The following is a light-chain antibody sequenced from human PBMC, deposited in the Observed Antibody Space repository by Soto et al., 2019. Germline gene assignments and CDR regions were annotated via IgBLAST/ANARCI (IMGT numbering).Light chain of an antibody. Sequence: QSALAQPPSASGSPGQSVTISCTGISSDVGAYKFVSWYQHRPGKVPKLMIYEVSKRPSGVPDRFSGSKAGNTASLTVSRLQTGDEADYYCSSYAGSNTVVFGGGTKLTVL. CDR3: SSYAGSNTVV. J-gene: IGLJ2*01. CDR1: SSDVGAYKF. V-gene: IGLV2-8*01. CDR2: EVS.